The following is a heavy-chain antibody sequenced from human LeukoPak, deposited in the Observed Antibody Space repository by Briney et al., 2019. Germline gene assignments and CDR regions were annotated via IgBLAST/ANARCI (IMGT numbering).Heavy chain of an antibody. V-gene: IGHV4-34*01. D-gene: IGHD1-7*01. CDR2: INRSGST. CDR3: ARAEVNNWNSLYWFDP. Sequence: PSETLSLTCAVYGGSFSGYFWSWFRQPPGKGLEWIGEINRSGSTNYNSSLSLKSRVTISVDTSKNQFSLKLSSVTAADTAVYYCARAEVNNWNSLYWFDPWGQGTLVTVSS. CDR1: GGSFSGYF. J-gene: IGHJ5*02.